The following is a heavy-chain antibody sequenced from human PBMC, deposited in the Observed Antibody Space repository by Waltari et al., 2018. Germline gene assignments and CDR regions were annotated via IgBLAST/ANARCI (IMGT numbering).Heavy chain of an antibody. CDR3: ARDGNGGGV. Sequence: EVQLVESGVGLVKPGGSVSRSCTASGCTVGNNYMNWVRQAPGKGLEWVSLIYSGGSTYYADSVKGRFTISRDSSKKTLYLQMNSLRAEDSAVYYCARDGNGGGVWGRGTTVTVSS. D-gene: IGHD3-16*01. CDR1: GCTVGNNY. CDR2: IYSGGST. V-gene: IGHV3-66*01. J-gene: IGHJ6*02.